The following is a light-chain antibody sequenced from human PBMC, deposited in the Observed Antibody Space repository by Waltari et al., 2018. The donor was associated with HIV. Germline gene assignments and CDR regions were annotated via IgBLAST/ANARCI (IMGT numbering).Light chain of an antibody. V-gene: IGLV1-44*01. J-gene: IGLJ2*01. CDR3: ATWDDSLNGVV. CDR2: SNN. Sequence: SVLAQPPSASGTPGQRVTPSCSGSSSNIGSKTENWYQQLPGTAPKVLIYSNNQRPSGVPDRFSGSKSGTSASLAISGLQSEDEAAYYCATWDDSLNGVVFGGGTTLTGL. CDR1: SSNIGSKT.